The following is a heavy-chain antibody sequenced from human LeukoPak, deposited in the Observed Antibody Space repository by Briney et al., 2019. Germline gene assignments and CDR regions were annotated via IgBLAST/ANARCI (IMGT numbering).Heavy chain of an antibody. CDR1: GFTFSSYA. D-gene: IGHD3-22*01. CDR2: ISGSGGST. Sequence: GGSLRPSCAASGFTFSSYAMSWVRQAPGKGLEWVSAISGSGGSTYYADSVKGRFTISRDNSKNTLYLQMNSLRAEDTAVYYCAKAPGYYDSSGYHPFDYWGQGTLVTVSS. J-gene: IGHJ4*02. CDR3: AKAPGYYDSSGYHPFDY. V-gene: IGHV3-23*01.